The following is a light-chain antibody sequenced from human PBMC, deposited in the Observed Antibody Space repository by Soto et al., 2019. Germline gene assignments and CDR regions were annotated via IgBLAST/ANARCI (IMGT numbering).Light chain of an antibody. V-gene: IGLV1-44*01. CDR1: SSNIGSNT. CDR2: SNN. CDR3: AAWDDSLNGYV. Sequence: QPVLTQSPSASGTPGQRVTISCSGSSSNIGSNTVSWYQQLPGTAPKLLIFSNNQRPSGVPDRFSGSKSGTSASLAISGLQSEDEADYYCAAWDDSLNGYVFATGTKLTVL. J-gene: IGLJ1*01.